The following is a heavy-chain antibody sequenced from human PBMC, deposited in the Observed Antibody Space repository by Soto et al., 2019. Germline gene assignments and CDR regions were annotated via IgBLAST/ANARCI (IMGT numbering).Heavy chain of an antibody. CDR2: IWYDGSNK. D-gene: IGHD3-22*01. Sequence: GGSLRLSCAASGFTFSSYGMHWVRQAPGKGLEWVAVIWYDGSNKYYADSVKGRFTISRDNSKNTLYLQMNSLRAEDTAVYYCARGYYDSSGYPAFADYWGQGTLVTVSS. J-gene: IGHJ4*02. V-gene: IGHV3-33*01. CDR1: GFTFSSYG. CDR3: ARGYYDSSGYPAFADY.